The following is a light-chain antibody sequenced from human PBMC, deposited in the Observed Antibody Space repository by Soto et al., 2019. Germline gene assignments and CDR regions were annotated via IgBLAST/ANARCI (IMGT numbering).Light chain of an antibody. CDR1: SSDVGSYEF. V-gene: IGLV2-14*02. CDR2: EGS. CDR3: CSYTSSSTQVV. Sequence: QSALTQPASVSESPGQSITISCTGTSSDVGSYEFVSWYQQYPGKAPKLMIYEGSKRPSGVSDRFSGSKSGNTASLTISGLQAEDEADYFCCSYTSSSTQVVFGGGTKLTVL. J-gene: IGLJ2*01.